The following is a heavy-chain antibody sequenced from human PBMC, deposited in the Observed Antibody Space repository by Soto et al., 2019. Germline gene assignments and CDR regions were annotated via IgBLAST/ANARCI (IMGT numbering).Heavy chain of an antibody. V-gene: IGHV3-30-3*01. J-gene: IGHJ4*02. Sequence: QVQLVESGGGVVQPGRSLRLSCAASGFTFSSYAMHWVRQAPGKGLEWVAVISYDGSNKYYADSVKVRFTISRDNSKNTLYLQMNSLRAEDTAVYYCARDAKGFDYWGQGTLVTVSS. CDR1: GFTFSSYA. CDR2: ISYDGSNK. CDR3: ARDAKGFDY.